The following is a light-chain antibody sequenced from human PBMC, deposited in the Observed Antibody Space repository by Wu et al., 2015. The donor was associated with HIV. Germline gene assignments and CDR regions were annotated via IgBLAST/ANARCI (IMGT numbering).Light chain of an antibody. CDR3: QQYGTSPRT. Sequence: EIVLRQSPGTLSLSPGERATLSCRASQSVSSSYLAWYQQKPGQAPKLLISGASSRATGIPDRFSGSGSGTDFTLTISSLEPEDFAVYYCQQYGTSPRTFGQGTKVEVK. CDR2: GAS. V-gene: IGKV3-20*01. J-gene: IGKJ1*01. CDR1: QSVSSSY.